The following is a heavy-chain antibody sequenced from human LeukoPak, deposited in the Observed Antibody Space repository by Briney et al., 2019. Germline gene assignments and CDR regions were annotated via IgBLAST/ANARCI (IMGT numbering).Heavy chain of an antibody. CDR1: GFTFTFYA. J-gene: IGHJ4*02. V-gene: IGHV3-23*01. D-gene: IGHD3-10*01. CDR2: INGNGATT. CDR3: AKGDYYGSGSYSVLSSFDS. Sequence: PGGSLRLSCAASGFTFTFYAMSWVRQAPGKGLEWVSAINGNGATTYYADSVKGRFTISRDNSKNTLYLQMNSLRADGTAVYYCAKGDYYGSGSYSVLSSFDSWGQGSLVTVSS.